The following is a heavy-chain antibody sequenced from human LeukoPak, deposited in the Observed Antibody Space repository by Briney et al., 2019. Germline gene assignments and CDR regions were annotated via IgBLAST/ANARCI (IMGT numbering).Heavy chain of an antibody. CDR3: ARADWGDSSGYYWDY. CDR2: IIPILGIA. J-gene: IGHJ4*02. D-gene: IGHD3-22*01. Sequence: SVKVSCKASGGTFSSYAISWVRQAPGQGLEWMGRIIPILGIANYAQKFQGRVTITADKSTSTAYMELSSLRSEDTAVYYCARADWGDSSGYYWDYWGQGTLVTVSS. CDR1: GGTFSSYA. V-gene: IGHV1-69*04.